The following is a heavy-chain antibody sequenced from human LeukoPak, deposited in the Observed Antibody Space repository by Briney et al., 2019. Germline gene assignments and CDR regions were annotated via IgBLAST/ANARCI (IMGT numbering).Heavy chain of an antibody. D-gene: IGHD6-6*01. Sequence: SETLSLTCTVSGGSISSSSCYWGWIRQPPGKGLEWIGSIYYSGSTYYNPSLKSRVTISVDTSKNQFSLKLSSVTAADTAVYYCARVGIAARPIDYWGQGTLVTVSS. V-gene: IGHV4-39*01. J-gene: IGHJ4*02. CDR1: GGSISSSSCY. CDR2: IYYSGST. CDR3: ARVGIAARPIDY.